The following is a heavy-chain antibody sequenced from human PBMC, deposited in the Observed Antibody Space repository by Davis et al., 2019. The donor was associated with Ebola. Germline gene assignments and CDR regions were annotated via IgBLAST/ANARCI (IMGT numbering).Heavy chain of an antibody. D-gene: IGHD2-8*01. CDR3: ARGLLMVYATARWDFDY. CDR1: GYTFTSHA. Sequence: AASVKVSCKASGYTFTSHAMHWVRQAPGQRLEWMGWINAGNGNTKYSQKFQGRVTITRDTSASTAYMELSSLRSEDTAVYYCARGLLMVYATARWDFDYWGQGTLVTVSS. V-gene: IGHV1-3*01. CDR2: INAGNGNT. J-gene: IGHJ4*02.